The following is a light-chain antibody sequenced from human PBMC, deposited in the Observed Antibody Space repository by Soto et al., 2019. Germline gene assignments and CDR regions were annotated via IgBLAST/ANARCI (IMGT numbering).Light chain of an antibody. CDR3: SSFEGNGGVI. J-gene: IGLJ2*01. CDR2: EVS. CDR1: SNDIGGYNF. Sequence: QSVLTQPPSASGSPGQSVTISCTGTSNDIGGYNFVSWYQQHPGKAPKHIISEVSKRPSGVPDRFSGSKSANTASLTVSGLQTEDEADYYCSSFEGNGGVIFGGGTQLTVL. V-gene: IGLV2-8*01.